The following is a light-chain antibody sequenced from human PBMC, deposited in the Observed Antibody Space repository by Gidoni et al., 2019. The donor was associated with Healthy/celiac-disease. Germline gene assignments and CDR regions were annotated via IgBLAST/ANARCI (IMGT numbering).Light chain of an antibody. J-gene: IGKJ4*01. Sequence: EIVMTQSPATLSVSPGERATLSCRASQSVSSNLAWYQQKPGQAPRLLIYGASTRATGIPARFSVSGSGTEFTLTISSLQSEDFAVYYCQQYNNWPPDLTFGGGTKAEIK. V-gene: IGKV3-15*01. CDR3: QQYNNWPPDLT. CDR2: GAS. CDR1: QSVSSN.